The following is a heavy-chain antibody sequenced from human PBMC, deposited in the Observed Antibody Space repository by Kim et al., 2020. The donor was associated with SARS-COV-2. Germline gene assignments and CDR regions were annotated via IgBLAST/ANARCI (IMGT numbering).Heavy chain of an antibody. D-gene: IGHD2-2*01. Sequence: SETLSLTCTVSGGSISSGGYYWSWIRQHPGKGLEWIGYIYYSGSTYYNPSLKSRVTISVDTSKNQFSLKLSSVTAADTAVYYCARALPHCSSTSCYEGYFDYCGQGTLVTVSS. J-gene: IGHJ4*02. CDR3: ARALPHCSSTSCYEGYFDY. CDR2: IYYSGST. CDR1: GGSISSGGYY. V-gene: IGHV4-31*03.